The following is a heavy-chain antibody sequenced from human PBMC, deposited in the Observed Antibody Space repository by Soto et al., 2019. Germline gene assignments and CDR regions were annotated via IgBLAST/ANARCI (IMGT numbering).Heavy chain of an antibody. CDR2: IYYSGST. CDR3: ARRGLVPAAINWFDP. J-gene: IGHJ5*02. V-gene: IGHV4-39*01. CDR1: GGSISSSSYY. D-gene: IGHD2-2*01. Sequence: QLQLQESGPGLVKPSETLSLTCTVSGGSISSSSYYWGWIRQPPGKGLEWIGSIYYSGSTYYNPSLKSRVTISVDTSKNQFSLKLSSVTAADTAVYYCARRGLVPAAINWFDPWGQGTLVTVSS.